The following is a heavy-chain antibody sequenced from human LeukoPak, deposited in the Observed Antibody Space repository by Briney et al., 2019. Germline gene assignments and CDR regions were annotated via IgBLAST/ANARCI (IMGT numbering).Heavy chain of an antibody. J-gene: IGHJ4*02. CDR1: GFTLSLYG. Sequence: PGICLRLPRAASGFTLSLYGINWVRQAPARGLEGVAIIWYDGSNKYFAESVMGRFTISKENSKNTVYLQMNSLRIEDTAVYHCARAGIGNALDDWGQGTQVTVSS. D-gene: IGHD2-2*01. CDR2: IWYDGSNK. CDR3: ARAGIGNALDD. V-gene: IGHV3-33*01.